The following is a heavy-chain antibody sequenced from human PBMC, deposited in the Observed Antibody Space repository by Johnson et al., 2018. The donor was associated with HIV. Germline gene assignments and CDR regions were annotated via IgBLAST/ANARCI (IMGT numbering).Heavy chain of an antibody. V-gene: IGHV3-7*01. J-gene: IGHJ3*02. CDR3: ARERNMIVVDDDAFDI. CDR1: GFTFSSYW. CDR2: IKQDGSEK. Sequence: MLLVESGGGLVQPGGSLRLSCAASGFTFSSYWMSWVRQAPGKGLEWVANIKQDGSEKYYVDSVKGRFTISRDNAKNTLYLQMNSLRAEDTAVYYCARERNMIVVDDDAFDIWGQGTMVTVSS. D-gene: IGHD3-22*01.